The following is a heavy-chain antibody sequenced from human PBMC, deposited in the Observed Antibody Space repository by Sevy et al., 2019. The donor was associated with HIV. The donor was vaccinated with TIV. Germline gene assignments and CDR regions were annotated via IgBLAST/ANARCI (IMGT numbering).Heavy chain of an antibody. Sequence: GGSLRLSCAASGFTFSSSWMHWVRQVPGKGLVWVSRINSDGGSLSYADSVKGRFTISRDNAKKTLYLQRNSLRAEDTAMYFCARGTRGTFDSWGQGALVTVSS. D-gene: IGHD1-1*01. CDR3: ARGTRGTFDS. CDR2: INSDGGSL. J-gene: IGHJ4*02. CDR1: GFTFSSSW. V-gene: IGHV3-74*01.